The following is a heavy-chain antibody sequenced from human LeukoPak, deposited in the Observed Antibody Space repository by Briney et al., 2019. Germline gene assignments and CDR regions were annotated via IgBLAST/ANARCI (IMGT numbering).Heavy chain of an antibody. Sequence: GGSLRLSCAASGFDFSTQWMSWVRQAPGKGLEWVAIVNQGATQKYYVDSVKGRFTISRDNAKNSLYLQMNSLRAEDTAVYYCARKNGLDYWGQGTLVTVSS. J-gene: IGHJ4*02. CDR3: ARKNGLDY. CDR1: GFDFSTQW. CDR2: VNQGATQK. V-gene: IGHV3-7*01.